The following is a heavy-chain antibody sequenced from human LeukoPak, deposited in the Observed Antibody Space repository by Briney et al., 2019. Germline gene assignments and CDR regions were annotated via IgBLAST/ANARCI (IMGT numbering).Heavy chain of an antibody. CDR1: GDSVSSNSAA. Sequence: SQTLSLTCAISGDSVSSNSAAWNWIRQSPSRGLEWLGRTYYRSKWYNDYAVSVKSRITINPDPSKNQFSLQLNSVTPEDTAVYYCARDLKDSSGYSRKYYFDYWGQGTLVTVSS. CDR2: TYYRSKWYN. V-gene: IGHV6-1*01. CDR3: ARDLKDSSGYSRKYYFDY. J-gene: IGHJ4*02. D-gene: IGHD3-22*01.